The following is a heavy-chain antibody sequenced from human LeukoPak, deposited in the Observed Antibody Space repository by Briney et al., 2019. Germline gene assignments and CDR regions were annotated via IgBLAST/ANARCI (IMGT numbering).Heavy chain of an antibody. CDR3: ARDYPLYYYGSGSYSFYFDY. CDR2: ISYDGSNK. D-gene: IGHD3-10*01. J-gene: IGHJ4*02. Sequence: GRSLRLSCAASGFTFSSYAMHWVRQAPGKGLEWVAVISYDGSNKYYADSVKGRFTISRDNSKNTLYLQMNSLRAEDTAVYYCARDYPLYYYGSGSYSFYFDYWGQGTLVTVSS. V-gene: IGHV3-30-3*01. CDR1: GFTFSSYA.